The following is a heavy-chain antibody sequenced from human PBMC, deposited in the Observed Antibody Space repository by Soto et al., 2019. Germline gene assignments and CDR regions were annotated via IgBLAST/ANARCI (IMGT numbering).Heavy chain of an antibody. Sequence: VQLVQSGAEGKKPGSSVRISCKASGGSFSRDAISWVRQVPGQRLEWMGGIIPVFETPNNAQKFQARITVTVDASTTTAYMVLSSLTSDDTGIYYCARETPLSDDSVTGYSRIFDSWGQGTLVTVSS. V-gene: IGHV1-69*01. CDR2: IIPVFETP. CDR3: ARETPLSDDSVTGYSRIFDS. J-gene: IGHJ4*02. D-gene: IGHD3-9*01. CDR1: GGSFSRDA.